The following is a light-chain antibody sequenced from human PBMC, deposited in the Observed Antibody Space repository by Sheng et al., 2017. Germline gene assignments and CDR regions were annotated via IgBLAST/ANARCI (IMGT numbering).Light chain of an antibody. CDR1: QGVSSN. CDR3: QQRSNWPPLYT. V-gene: IGKV3-11*01. Sequence: EIVLTQSPATLSLSPGERATLSCRASQGVSSNLAWYQQKPGQAPRLLIYDASNRATGIPARFSGSGSGTDFTLTISSLEPEDFAVYYCQQRSNWPPLYTFGQGTKLEIK. J-gene: IGKJ2*01. CDR2: DAS.